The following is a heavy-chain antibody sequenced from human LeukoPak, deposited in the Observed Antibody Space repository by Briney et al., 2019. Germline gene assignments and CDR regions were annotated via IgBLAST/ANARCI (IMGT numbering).Heavy chain of an antibody. J-gene: IGHJ4*02. Sequence: GGSLRLSCATSGFTFSNYEMSWVRQTPGKGLEWVSYISSSGSSTYYADSAKGRFTISRDNSNNTLSLQMYSLRVEDTAVYYCAKGGSTVTTEDVVDYWGQGTLVTVSS. CDR1: GFTFSNYE. CDR3: AKGGSTVTTEDVVDY. V-gene: IGHV3-48*03. CDR2: ISSSGSST. D-gene: IGHD4-17*01.